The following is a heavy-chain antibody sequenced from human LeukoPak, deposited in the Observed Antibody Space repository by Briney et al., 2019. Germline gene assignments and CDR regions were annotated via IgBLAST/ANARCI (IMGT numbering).Heavy chain of an antibody. CDR2: INPSGGST. CDR1: GSTFTSYY. J-gene: IGHJ4*02. Sequence: ASVKVSCKASGSTFTSYYMHWVRQAPGQGLEWMGIINPSGGSTSYAQKFQGRVTMTRDMSTSTVYMELSSLRSEDTAVYYCAREGPKQSLDYWGQGTLVTVSS. V-gene: IGHV1-46*01. D-gene: IGHD6-19*01. CDR3: AREGPKQSLDY.